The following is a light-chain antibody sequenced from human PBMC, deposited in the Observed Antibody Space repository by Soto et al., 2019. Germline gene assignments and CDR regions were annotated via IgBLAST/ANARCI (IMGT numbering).Light chain of an antibody. V-gene: IGKV3-20*01. CDR1: QSVSSNY. Sequence: EIVLTQSPGTLSFSPGERATLSCRASQSVSSNYLTWYQQKPGQAPRLLIHGTSNRATGIPDRFSGSVSGTDFTLTISRLDPEDFAVYYCQQYGTSPGYTFGQGTELEIK. J-gene: IGKJ2*01. CDR3: QQYGTSPGYT. CDR2: GTS.